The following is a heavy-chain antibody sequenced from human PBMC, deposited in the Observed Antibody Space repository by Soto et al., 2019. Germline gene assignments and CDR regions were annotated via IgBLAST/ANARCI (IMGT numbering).Heavy chain of an antibody. Sequence: QVQLQESGPGLVEPSGTLSLTCAVSGASIGTNNWWSWVRQPPGKGLEWIGEVYHSGTTNRNPSLKSRVTISIDKSKNQFSLTLTSMTAADTALYYCAVPGRGDFDYWSQGTLVTVSS. CDR3: AVPGRGDFDY. J-gene: IGHJ4*02. V-gene: IGHV4-4*02. D-gene: IGHD5-12*01. CDR1: GASIGTNNW. CDR2: VYHSGTT.